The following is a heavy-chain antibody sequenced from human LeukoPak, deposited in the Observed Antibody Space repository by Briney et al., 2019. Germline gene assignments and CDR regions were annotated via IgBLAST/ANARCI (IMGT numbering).Heavy chain of an antibody. CDR3: ASSRRYYYGSGSYDWFDP. D-gene: IGHD3-10*01. CDR2: TSAYNGNT. J-gene: IGHJ5*02. V-gene: IGHV1-18*01. Sequence: ASVKVSCKASGYTFTTYGISWVRQAPGQGLEWMGWTSAYNGNTNYAQKFQGRVTMTTDTTTSTAYMELRSLRSDDTAVYYCASSRRYYYGSGSYDWFDPWGQGTLVTVSS. CDR1: GYTFTTYG.